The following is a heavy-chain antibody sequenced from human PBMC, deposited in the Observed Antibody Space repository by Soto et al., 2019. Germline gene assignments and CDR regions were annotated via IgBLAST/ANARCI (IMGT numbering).Heavy chain of an antibody. V-gene: IGHV1-8*01. D-gene: IGHD3-9*01. J-gene: IGHJ6*03. Sequence: QVQLVQSGAEVKPPGASVKVSCKASGYSFSNYDINWVRQATGQGLEWMGWMNPNSGKPDYAQKFQGRLTMTRDTSIGTAYMEPSSLRSEDTAVYYCARGSYEILTGSPYMDVWGRGTTVTVSS. CDR3: ARGSYEILTGSPYMDV. CDR2: MNPNSGKP. CDR1: GYSFSNYD.